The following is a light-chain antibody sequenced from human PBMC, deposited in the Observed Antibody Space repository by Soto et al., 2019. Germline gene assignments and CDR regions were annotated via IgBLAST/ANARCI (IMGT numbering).Light chain of an antibody. CDR3: QQYDTTQWT. J-gene: IGKJ1*01. Sequence: EIVLTQSPGTLSLSPGERAALSCRASRSLSSSSLAWYQQKPGHSPALLLYGASRRAAGVPDSFSDSHCGTDFTLNISGREPEDFAVNFCQQYDTTQWTFGQGTRVESK. CDR1: RSLSSSS. CDR2: GAS. V-gene: IGKV3-20*01.